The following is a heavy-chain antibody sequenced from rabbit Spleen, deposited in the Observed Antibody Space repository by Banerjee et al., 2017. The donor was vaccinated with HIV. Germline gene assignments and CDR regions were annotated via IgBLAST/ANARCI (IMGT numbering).Heavy chain of an antibody. CDR1: GFSFSSNDY. V-gene: IGHV1S40*01. CDR3: ARGIDTSAWGGDL. CDR2: IRTGDGVT. D-gene: IGHD4-1*01. J-gene: IGHJ3*01. Sequence: QSLEESGGDLVKPGASLTLTCTASGFSFSSNDYMCWVRQAPGKGLEWIGCIRTGDGVTYYASWAKGRFTISKTSSTVDLKMTSLTAADTATYFCARGIDTSAWGGDLWGQGTLVTVS.